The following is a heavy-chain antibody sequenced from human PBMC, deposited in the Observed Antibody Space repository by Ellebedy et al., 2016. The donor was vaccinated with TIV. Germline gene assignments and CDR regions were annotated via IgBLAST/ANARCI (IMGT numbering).Heavy chain of an antibody. CDR1: GFTVSASY. V-gene: IGHV3-53*04. D-gene: IGHD3-10*01. J-gene: IGHJ4*02. CDR2: IYSGGST. Sequence: GESLKISCEASGFTVSASYLSWVRQAPGKGLEWVSTIYSGGSTNYADSVKGRFTISRHSSKNMLYLQMNALRLEDTAGYYCASPVYYGPFDHWGRGTLVTVSS. CDR3: ASPVYYGPFDH.